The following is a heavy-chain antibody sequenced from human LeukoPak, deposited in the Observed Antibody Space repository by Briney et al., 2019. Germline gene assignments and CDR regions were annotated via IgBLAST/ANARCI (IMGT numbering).Heavy chain of an antibody. D-gene: IGHD3-3*01. J-gene: IGHJ4*02. CDR2: ISGGST. CDR1: GFTFSSNE. V-gene: IGHV3-38-3*01. Sequence: GGSLRLSCAASGFTFSSNEMSWVRQAPGKGLEWVSSISGGSTYYADSVKGRFTISRDNSKNTLYLQMNSLRAEDTAVYYCAKDRFPFGSGYYFDYWGQGTLVTVSS. CDR3: AKDRFPFGSGYYFDY.